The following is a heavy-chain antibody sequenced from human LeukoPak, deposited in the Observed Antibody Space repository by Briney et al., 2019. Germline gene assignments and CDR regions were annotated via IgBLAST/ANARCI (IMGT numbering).Heavy chain of an antibody. J-gene: IGHJ4*02. V-gene: IGHV3-23*01. CDR3: AKDLQANYYGSGSYFDY. CDR1: GFTFSSYG. Sequence: GGSLRLSCAASGFTFSSYGMSWVRQAPGKGLEWVAAISGSGGSTYYADSVKGRFTISRDNSKNTVYLQMNSLRAEDTGVYYCAKDLQANYYGSGSYFDYWGQGTLVTVSS. CDR2: ISGSGGST. D-gene: IGHD3-10*01.